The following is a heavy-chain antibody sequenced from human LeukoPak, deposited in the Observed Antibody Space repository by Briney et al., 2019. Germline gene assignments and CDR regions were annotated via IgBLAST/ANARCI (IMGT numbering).Heavy chain of an antibody. V-gene: IGHV4-34*01. J-gene: IGHJ6*02. CDR2: INHSGST. CDR3: ASGSSSWYFPHYYYGMDV. D-gene: IGHD6-13*01. CDR1: GGSFGGYY. Sequence: SETLSLTCAVYGGSFGGYYWSWIRQPPGKGLEWIGEINHSGSTNYNPSLKSRVTISVDTSKNQFSLKLSSVTAADTAVYYCASGSSSWYFPHYYYGMDVWGQGTTVTVSS.